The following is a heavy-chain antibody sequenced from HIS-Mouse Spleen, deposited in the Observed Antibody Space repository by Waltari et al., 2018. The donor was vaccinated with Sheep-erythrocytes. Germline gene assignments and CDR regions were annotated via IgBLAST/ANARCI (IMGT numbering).Heavy chain of an antibody. V-gene: IGHV3-21*01. D-gene: IGHD1-26*01. CDR3: ARVASGATFDY. CDR1: GFTFSSYS. CDR2: ISCSSSYI. J-gene: IGHJ4*02. Sequence: EVQLVESGGGLVKPGGSLRLSCAASGFTFSSYSMNWVRQAPGKRQKECSSISCSSSYINYAESVKGRFTIARDNAKNSLYLQMNSLRAEDTAVYYCARVASGATFDYWGQGTLVTVSS.